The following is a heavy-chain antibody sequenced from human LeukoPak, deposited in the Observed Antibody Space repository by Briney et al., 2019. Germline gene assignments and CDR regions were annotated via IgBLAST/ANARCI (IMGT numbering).Heavy chain of an antibody. J-gene: IGHJ6*02. V-gene: IGHV4-4*07. Sequence: SETLSLTCTVSGGSISGYYWSWIRQPAGKGLEWIGRIYTSGSTNYNPSLKSRVTMSVDTSKNQFSLKLSSVTAADTAVYYCARDLRLGYCSSTSCYLDYYYGMDVWGQGTTVTVSS. D-gene: IGHD2-2*01. CDR1: GGSISGYY. CDR2: IYTSGST. CDR3: ARDLRLGYCSSTSCYLDYYYGMDV.